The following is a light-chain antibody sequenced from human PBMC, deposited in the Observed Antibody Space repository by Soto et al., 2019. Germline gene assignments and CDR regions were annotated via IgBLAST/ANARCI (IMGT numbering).Light chain of an antibody. CDR3: TSYASGSTYV. J-gene: IGLJ1*01. CDR2: EVR. V-gene: IGLV2-18*02. Sequence: QSALTQPASVSGSPGQSITISCTGTSSDVGAHNRVSWYQQSPGTAPKLMIYEVRNRPSGVPDRFSGSKSGNTASLTISGLRAEDEADYYCTSYASGSTYVFGSGTKLTVL. CDR1: SSDVGAHNR.